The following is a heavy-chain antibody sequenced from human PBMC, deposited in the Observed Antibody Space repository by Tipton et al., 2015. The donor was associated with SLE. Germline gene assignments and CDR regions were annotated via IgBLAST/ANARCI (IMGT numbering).Heavy chain of an antibody. J-gene: IGHJ4*02. V-gene: IGHV4-31*03. CDR2: IYYSGST. CDR3: ARVVSERYFDY. D-gene: IGHD5/OR15-5a*01. CDR1: GDSISGGGYF. Sequence: TLSLTCTVSGDSISGGGYFWSWIRQHPGKGLEWIGYIYYSGSTSYNPSLKSRVTISVDTSKNQFSLRLSSVTAADTAVYYCARVVSERYFDYWGQGILVTVSS.